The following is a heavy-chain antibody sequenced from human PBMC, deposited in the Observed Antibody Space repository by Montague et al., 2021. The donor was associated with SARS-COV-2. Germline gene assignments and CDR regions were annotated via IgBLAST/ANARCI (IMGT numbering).Heavy chain of an antibody. J-gene: IGHJ6*02. V-gene: IGHV4-39*07. Sequence: SETLSLTCTVSGGSISSSSSYWGWIRQPPGMGLEWIGSIYYSGSTYYNPSLKSRITISVDTSKNQFSLRLTSVTAADTAVYYCARDNRNAMLIVIQGYGMDVWGQGTTVTVSS. CDR2: IYYSGST. D-gene: IGHD2-2*01. CDR1: GGSISSSSSY. CDR3: ARDNRNAMLIVIQGYGMDV.